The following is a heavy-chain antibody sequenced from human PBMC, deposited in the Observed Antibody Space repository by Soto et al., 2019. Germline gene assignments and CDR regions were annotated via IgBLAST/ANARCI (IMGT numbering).Heavy chain of an antibody. CDR1: EDTPTKLS. Sequence: GASVKVSCKVSEDTPTKLSFHWVRQAPGKGLEWMGIIHPSGGSTSYAQKFQGRVTMTRDTSTSTVYMELSSLRSEDTAVYYCASGGSYYCADYWGQGTLVTVSS. V-gene: IGHV1-46*01. CDR2: IHPSGGST. J-gene: IGHJ4*02. D-gene: IGHD1-26*01. CDR3: ASGGSYYCADY.